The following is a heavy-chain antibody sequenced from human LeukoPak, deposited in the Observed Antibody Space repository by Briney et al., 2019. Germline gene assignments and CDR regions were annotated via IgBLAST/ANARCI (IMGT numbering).Heavy chain of an antibody. D-gene: IGHD3-22*01. J-gene: IGHJ4*02. Sequence: PSETLSLTCTVSGGSISSYFWSWIRQPPGKGLEWIGYIYYSGSTNYNPSLKSRVTISVDTSKHQFSLKLSSVTAADTAVYYCARGGYDSSGYFDYWGQGTLVTVSS. V-gene: IGHV4-59*08. CDR3: ARGGYDSSGYFDY. CDR1: GGSISSYF. CDR2: IYYSGST.